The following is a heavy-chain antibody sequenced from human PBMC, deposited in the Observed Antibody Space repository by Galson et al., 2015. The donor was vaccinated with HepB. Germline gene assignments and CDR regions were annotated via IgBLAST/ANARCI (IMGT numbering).Heavy chain of an antibody. CDR2: IYYSGST. CDR1: GGSISSYY. J-gene: IGHJ6*03. Sequence: ETLSLTCTVSGGSISSYYWSWIRQPPGKGLEWIGYIYYSGSTNYNPSLKSRVTISVDTSKNQFSLKLSSVTAADTAVYYCARSSSGYYLNYYMDVWGKGTTVTVSS. V-gene: IGHV4-59*01. D-gene: IGHD3-22*01. CDR3: ARSSSGYYLNYYMDV.